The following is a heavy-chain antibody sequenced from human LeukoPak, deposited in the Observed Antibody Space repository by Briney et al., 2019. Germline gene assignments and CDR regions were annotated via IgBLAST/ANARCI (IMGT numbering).Heavy chain of an antibody. Sequence: SETLSLTCTVSGGSISSYYWSWLRQPAGKGLEWIGYIYYSGSTNYNPSLKSRVTISVDTSKNQFSLKLSSVTAADTAVYYCARTKPTYYDFRTPSPELDYWGQGTLVTVSS. CDR1: GGSISSYY. CDR2: IYYSGST. CDR3: ARTKPTYYDFRTPSPELDY. D-gene: IGHD3-3*01. J-gene: IGHJ4*02. V-gene: IGHV4-59*01.